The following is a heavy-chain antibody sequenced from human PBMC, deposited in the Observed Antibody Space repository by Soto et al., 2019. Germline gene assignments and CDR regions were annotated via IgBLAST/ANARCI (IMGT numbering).Heavy chain of an antibody. D-gene: IGHD2-2*01. CDR1: GFTFSSYA. V-gene: IGHV3-30-3*01. J-gene: IGHJ4*01. CDR3: ARGPSSLTRFDY. Sequence: GGSLRLSCAASGFTFSSYAMHWVRQAPGKGLEWVAVISYDGSNKYYADSVKGRFTISRDNSKNTLYLQMNSLRAEDTAVYYCARGPSSLTRFDYWGQGALVTVSS. CDR2: ISYDGSNK.